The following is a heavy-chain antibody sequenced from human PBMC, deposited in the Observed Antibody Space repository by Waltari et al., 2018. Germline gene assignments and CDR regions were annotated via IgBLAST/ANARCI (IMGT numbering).Heavy chain of an antibody. D-gene: IGHD6-19*01. CDR1: GGSISSGGYY. V-gene: IGHV4-31*01. CDR3: ARVWYSSGLTFDI. J-gene: IGHJ3*02. Sequence: QVQLQESGPGLVKPSQTLSLTCTVSGGSISSGGYYWRWLRQHPGKGLEWIGYIYYSGSTYYNPSLKSLVTISVDTSKNQFSLKLSSVTAADTAVYYCARVWYSSGLTFDIWGQGTMVTVSS. CDR2: IYYSGST.